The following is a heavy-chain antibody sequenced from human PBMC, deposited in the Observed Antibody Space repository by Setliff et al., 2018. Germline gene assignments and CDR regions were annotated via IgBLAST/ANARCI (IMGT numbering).Heavy chain of an antibody. V-gene: IGHV4-39*01. J-gene: IGHJ3*01. CDR3: ASPRLSYYDNGAFPSDAFDL. Sequence: PSETLSLTCRVSGGSISSGNYYWGLIRQPPGKGLEWVATIYYSGSTYSNPSLKSRLIISVDAPDNQFSVKLSSVTAADTAVYYCASPRLSYYDNGAFPSDAFDLWGQGTMVTVSS. CDR1: GGSISSGNYY. D-gene: IGHD3-22*01. CDR2: IYYSGST.